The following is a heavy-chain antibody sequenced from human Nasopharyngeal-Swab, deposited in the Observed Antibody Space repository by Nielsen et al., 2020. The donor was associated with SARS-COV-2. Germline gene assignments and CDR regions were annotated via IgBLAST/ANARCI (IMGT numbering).Heavy chain of an antibody. CDR2: ISSSSSYI. CDR3: ASDRYSGSYYDY. D-gene: IGHD1-26*01. Sequence: GESLKISCAASGFTFSSYSMNWVRQAPGKGLEWVSSISSSSSYIYYADSVKGRFTISRDNAKNSLYLQMNSLRAEDTAGYYCASDRYSGSYYDYWGQGTLVTVSS. J-gene: IGHJ4*02. V-gene: IGHV3-21*01. CDR1: GFTFSSYS.